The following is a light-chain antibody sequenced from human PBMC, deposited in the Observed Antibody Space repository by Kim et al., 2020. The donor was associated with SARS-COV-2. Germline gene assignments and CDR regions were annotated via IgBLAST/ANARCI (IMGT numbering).Light chain of an antibody. CDR3: QAWDSSTAI. CDR1: ELGDKY. J-gene: IGLJ1*01. CDR2: QDS. V-gene: IGLV3-1*01. Sequence: MSPGQTASITCSGDELGDKYACWYQQKPGQSPVLVIYQDSKRPSGIPERFSGSNSGNTATLTISGTQAMDEADYYCQAWDSSTAIFGTGTKVTVL.